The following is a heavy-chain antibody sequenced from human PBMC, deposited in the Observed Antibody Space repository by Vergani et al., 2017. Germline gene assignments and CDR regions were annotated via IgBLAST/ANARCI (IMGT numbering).Heavy chain of an antibody. J-gene: IGHJ5*02. CDR1: ADSISSGSYY. D-gene: IGHD2-15*01. CDR2: IYYSGLT. V-gene: IGHV4-39*01. Sequence: QLQLQQSGPGLVKPSETLFLTCTVSADSISSGSYYWGWIRQPPGKSLEWIGSIYYSGLTYYNPSLKSRVTISVDTSKNQFSLKLSSVTAADTAVYYCARRVGYCSGGSCWNWFDPWGQGTLVTVSS. CDR3: ARRVGYCSGGSCWNWFDP.